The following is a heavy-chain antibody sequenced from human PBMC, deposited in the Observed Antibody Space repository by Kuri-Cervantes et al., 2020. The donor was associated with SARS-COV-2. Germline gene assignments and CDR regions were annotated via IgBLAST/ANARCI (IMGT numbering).Heavy chain of an antibody. V-gene: IGHV1-69*06. CDR2: IIPIFGTA. D-gene: IGHD4-17*01. CDR3: ARLSGLSTVTTSRPY. CDR1: GGTFSNYA. J-gene: IGHJ4*02. Sequence: VKVSCKASGGTFSNYAISWVRQAPGQGLEWMGGIIPIFGTANYAQKFQGRVTITADKSTSTAYMELSSLRSEDTAVYYCARLSGLSTVTTSRPYWGQGTLVTVSS.